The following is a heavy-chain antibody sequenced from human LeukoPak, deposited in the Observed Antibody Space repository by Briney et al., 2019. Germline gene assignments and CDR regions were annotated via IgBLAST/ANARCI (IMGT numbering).Heavy chain of an antibody. J-gene: IGHJ4*02. CDR1: GGSISSGGYS. CDR2: IYHNGNT. Sequence: PSETLSLTCAVSGGSISSGGYSWSWIRQPPGKGLEWIGYIYHNGNTYYSPSLKSRVTISVDRSKDQLSLKLSSVTAADTAMYYCASGGYSYGFDYWGQGTLVTVSS. CDR3: ASGGYSYGFDY. D-gene: IGHD5-18*01. V-gene: IGHV4-30-2*01.